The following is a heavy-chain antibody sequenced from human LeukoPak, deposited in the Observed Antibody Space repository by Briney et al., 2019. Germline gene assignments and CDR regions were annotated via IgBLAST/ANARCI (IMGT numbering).Heavy chain of an antibody. CDR3: ERDGTAPGLYFDL. CDR1: GFTFTDFW. V-gene: IGHV3-7*01. D-gene: IGHD6-13*01. Sequence: PVGSLRLSCEVSGFTFTDFWMNWVRQAPGKGPEWVASIRQDGSEKTYVDSVKGRFTISRDNTKNSLSLQLNGLRAEDTAVYYCERDGTAPGLYFDLWGQGTLVTVSS. CDR2: IRQDGSEK. J-gene: IGHJ4*01.